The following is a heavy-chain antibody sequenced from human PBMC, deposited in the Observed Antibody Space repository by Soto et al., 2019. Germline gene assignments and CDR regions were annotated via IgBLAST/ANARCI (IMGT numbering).Heavy chain of an antibody. CDR2: ISAYNGNT. J-gene: IGHJ4*02. CDR3: ARADYDFWSGYYYDY. Sequence: ASVKVSCTASGYTFTSYGISWVRQAPGQGLEWMGWISAYNGNTNYAQKLQGRVTMTTDTSTSTAYMELRSLRSDDTAVYYCARADYDFWSGYYYDYWGQGTLVTVSS. V-gene: IGHV1-18*01. D-gene: IGHD3-3*01. CDR1: GYTFTSYG.